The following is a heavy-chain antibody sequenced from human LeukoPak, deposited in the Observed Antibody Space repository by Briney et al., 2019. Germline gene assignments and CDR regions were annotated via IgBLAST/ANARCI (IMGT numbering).Heavy chain of an antibody. J-gene: IGHJ3*02. CDR2: IYSGGPT. CDR3: ARGWVVATGGFDM. CDR1: GFTFSSYA. Sequence: GGSLRLSCAASGFTFSSYAMTWVRQAPGKGLEWVSVIYSGGPTYYADSVKGRFTISRDNSKNTVYLQMNSLRGEDTAVYFCARGWVVATGGFDMWGQGTMVTVSS. D-gene: IGHD2-8*02. V-gene: IGHV3-53*01.